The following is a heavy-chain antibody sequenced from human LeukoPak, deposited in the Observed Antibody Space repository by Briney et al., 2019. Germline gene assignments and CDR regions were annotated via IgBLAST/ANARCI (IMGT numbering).Heavy chain of an antibody. CDR3: ARDPRTVRI. V-gene: IGHV3/OR16-9*01. CDR1: GFTLSNHA. J-gene: IGHJ4*02. CDR2: ISGNSGDT. Sequence: PGGSLRLSCAASGFTLSNHAMIWVRQAPGKGLEWLSYISGNSGDTNYADSVKGRFTISRDNAENSLYLQMNSLRVEDTAVYYCARDPRTVRIWGQGTLVTVSS. D-gene: IGHD1-1*01.